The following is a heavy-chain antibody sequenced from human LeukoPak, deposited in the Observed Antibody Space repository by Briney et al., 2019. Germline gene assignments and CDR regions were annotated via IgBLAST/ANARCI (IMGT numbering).Heavy chain of an antibody. CDR3: ARREVAATAPFDY. J-gene: IGHJ4*02. D-gene: IGHD2-15*01. CDR1: GYSFTSYW. Sequence: GESLKISCKGSGYSFTSYWIGWVRQLPGKGLEWMGIIYPGDSDTRYSPSFQGQVTISADKSISTAYLQWSSLKASDTAMYYCARREVAATAPFDYWGQGTLVTVSS. CDR2: IYPGDSDT. V-gene: IGHV5-51*01.